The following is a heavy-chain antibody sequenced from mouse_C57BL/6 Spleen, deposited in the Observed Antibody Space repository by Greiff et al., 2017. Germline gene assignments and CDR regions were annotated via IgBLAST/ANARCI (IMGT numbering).Heavy chain of an antibody. Sequence: DVKLVESGGDLVKPGGSLKLSCAASGFTFSSYGMSWVRQTPDKRLEWVATISSGGSYTYYPDSVKGRFTISRDNAKNTLYLQMSSLKSEDTAMYYCARLWDGYAMDYWGQGTSVTVSS. D-gene: IGHD4-1*01. CDR1: GFTFSSYG. CDR3: ARLWDGYAMDY. V-gene: IGHV5-6*02. J-gene: IGHJ4*01. CDR2: ISSGGSYT.